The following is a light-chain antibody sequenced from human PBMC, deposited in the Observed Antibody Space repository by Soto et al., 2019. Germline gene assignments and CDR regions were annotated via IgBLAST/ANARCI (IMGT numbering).Light chain of an antibody. CDR3: QSYDKGLSASV. V-gene: IGLV1-40*01. CDR1: SSNIGAGHV. J-gene: IGLJ2*01. Sequence: QSVLTQPPSVSGAPGQRVTISCTGSSSNIGAGHVVHWYQQFPGRAPNLLIYGSSNRPSGVPDRFSGSKSGTSASLAITGLQAEDEADYYCQSYDKGLSASVVGGGTKLTVL. CDR2: GSS.